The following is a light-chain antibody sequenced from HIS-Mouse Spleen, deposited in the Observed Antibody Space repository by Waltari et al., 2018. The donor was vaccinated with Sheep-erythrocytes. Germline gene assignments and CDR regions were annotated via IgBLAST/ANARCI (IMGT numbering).Light chain of an antibody. CDR3: LQDYNDPYT. CDR2: AAS. V-gene: IGKV1-6*01. CDR1: QGIRND. J-gene: IGKJ2*01. Sequence: AIQMTQSPSSLSASVGDRATITCRASQGIRNDIGWYQQKPGKAPKLLIYAASRLQSGVPSRFSGSGSGTDFTLTSSSLQPEDFATYYCLQDYNDPYTFGQGTKLEIK.